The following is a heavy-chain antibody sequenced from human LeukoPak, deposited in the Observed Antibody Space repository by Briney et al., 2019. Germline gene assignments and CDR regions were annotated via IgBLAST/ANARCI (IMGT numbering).Heavy chain of an antibody. Sequence: PSVTLSLTCTVSGDSIGGRGYYWGWIRQPPGKGLEWIGNFDYKKTTYFNPALTSRVTISVDTSKNQFSLNLSSVTAADTAVFYCARSRDWYPFDFWGQGILVTVSS. CDR1: GDSIGGRGYY. CDR2: FDYKKTT. V-gene: IGHV4-39*01. D-gene: IGHD3/OR15-3a*01. J-gene: IGHJ4*02. CDR3: ARSRDWYPFDF.